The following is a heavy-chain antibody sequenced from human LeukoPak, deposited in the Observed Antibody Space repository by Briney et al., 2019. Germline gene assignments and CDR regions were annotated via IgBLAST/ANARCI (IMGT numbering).Heavy chain of an antibody. D-gene: IGHD2-2*03. V-gene: IGHV4-39*01. CDR3: ARHGYCTSTSCYEYYFDY. J-gene: IGHJ4*02. Sequence: SETLSLTCTVSGGSISSDTYYWGWIRQPPGKGLEWIGNIYYSGNTYYNPSLKSRVTISVDTSKNQFSLKLSSVTAADTAAYYCARHGYCTSTSCYEYYFDYWGQGTLVTVSS. CDR2: IYYSGNT. CDR1: GGSISSDTYY.